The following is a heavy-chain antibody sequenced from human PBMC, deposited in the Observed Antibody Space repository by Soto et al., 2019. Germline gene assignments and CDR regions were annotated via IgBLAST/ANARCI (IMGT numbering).Heavy chain of an antibody. CDR1: GFSFPRFG. CDR2: ITYEGSQI. J-gene: IGHJ6*02. D-gene: IGHD7-27*01. CDR3: AKGRGEMNWANYYGLDV. Sequence: ESGGGVVQSGRSLRLSCAASGFSFPRFGMHWVRQSPGKGLEWVALITYEGSQIYYADAVKGRFTISRDNGDNTLSLQMDNLRTEDTATYFCAKGRGEMNWANYYGLDVWGQGTTVTVSS. V-gene: IGHV3-30*18.